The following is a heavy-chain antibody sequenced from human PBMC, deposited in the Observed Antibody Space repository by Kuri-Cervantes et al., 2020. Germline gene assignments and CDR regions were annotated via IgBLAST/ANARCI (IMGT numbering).Heavy chain of an antibody. CDR3: AADSSEVASLDY. V-gene: IGHV1-58*01. Sequence: SVKVSCKASGFTSTRSAVQWVRQARGQRLEWIGWIVVGSGNTDYAQKFQERVTITRDMSTSIVYMELSSLRSEDTAVYYCAADSSEVASLDYWGQGTLVTCYS. D-gene: IGHD5-24*01. CDR2: IVVGSGNT. CDR1: GFTSTRSA. J-gene: IGHJ4*02.